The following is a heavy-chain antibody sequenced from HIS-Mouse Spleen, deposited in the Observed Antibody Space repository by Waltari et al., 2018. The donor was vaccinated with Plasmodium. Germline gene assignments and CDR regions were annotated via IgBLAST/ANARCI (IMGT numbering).Heavy chain of an antibody. CDR3: ARGSRGLYSGSYFDY. D-gene: IGHD1-26*01. CDR2: ISYDGSKK. J-gene: IGHJ4*02. CDR1: GFTFSSYA. Sequence: QVQLVESGGGVVQPGRSLRLSCAASGFTFSSYAMHWVRQAPGKGLEWVAVISYDGSKKYYADSVKGRFTISRDNSKNTLYLQMNSLRAEDTAVYYCARGSRGLYSGSYFDYWGQGTLVTVSS. V-gene: IGHV3-30-3*01.